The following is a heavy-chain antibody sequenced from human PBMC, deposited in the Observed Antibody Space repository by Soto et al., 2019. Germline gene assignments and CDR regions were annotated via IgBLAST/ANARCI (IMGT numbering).Heavy chain of an antibody. CDR1: GGSINSYY. CDR2: ISANGST. V-gene: IGHV4-4*07. J-gene: IGHJ6*02. D-gene: IGHD6-25*01. CDR3: AREVYGSRGSGYYYSGGMDV. Sequence: QVQLQESGPGLVKPSETLSLTCTVSGGSINSYYWTWIRQPAGKGLEWIGRISANGSTNYNPSLKSRVTMSVDTSKNPFSLKRSSVTAADTAVYYCAREVYGSRGSGYYYSGGMDVWGQGTTVTVSS.